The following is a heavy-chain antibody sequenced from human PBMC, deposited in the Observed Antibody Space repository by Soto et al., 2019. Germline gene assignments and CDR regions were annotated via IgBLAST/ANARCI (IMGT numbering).Heavy chain of an antibody. D-gene: IGHD6-19*01. V-gene: IGHV3-23*01. CDR2: ISSNGVST. Sequence: GSLRLSCAASGFTFSDYAMSWVRQAPGKGLQWVSGISSNGVSTYYADSVKGRFTISRDNSKNTLFLQMNSLKTEDTAAYYCTTRITPQYSSGWPLDYWGQGTLVTVSS. CDR3: TTRITPQYSSGWPLDY. J-gene: IGHJ4*02. CDR1: GFTFSDYA.